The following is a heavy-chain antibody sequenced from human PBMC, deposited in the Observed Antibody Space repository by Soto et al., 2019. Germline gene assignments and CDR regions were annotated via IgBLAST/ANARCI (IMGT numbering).Heavy chain of an antibody. V-gene: IGHV3-23*01. J-gene: IGHJ3*02. CDR1: GFTFSSYA. Sequence: GGSLRLSCAASGFTFSSYAMSWVRQAPGKGLEWVSAISGSGGSTYYADSVKGRFTISRDNSKNTLYLQMNSLRAEDTAVYYCAKRRYCSSTSCLSEAFDIWGQGTMVTVS. CDR2: ISGSGGST. CDR3: AKRRYCSSTSCLSEAFDI. D-gene: IGHD2-2*01.